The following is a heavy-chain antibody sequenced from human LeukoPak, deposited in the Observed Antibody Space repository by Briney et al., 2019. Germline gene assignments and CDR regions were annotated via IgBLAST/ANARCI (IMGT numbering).Heavy chain of an antibody. V-gene: IGHV3-7*01. J-gene: IGHJ4*02. Sequence: GGSLRLSCAASGFTFSSYWMSWVRQAPGKGLEWVANIEQDGSETYYVDSVKGRFTISRDNAKNSLYLQMNSLRAEDTAVYYCARAFYDYFCGSYRYWGQGTLVTVSS. CDR2: IEQDGSET. CDR1: GFTFSSYW. D-gene: IGHD3-16*02. CDR3: ARAFYDYFCGSYRY.